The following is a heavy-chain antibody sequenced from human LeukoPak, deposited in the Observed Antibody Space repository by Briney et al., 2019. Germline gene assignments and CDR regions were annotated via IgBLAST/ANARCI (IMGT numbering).Heavy chain of an antibody. CDR3: ARVGGGAAAGFDP. CDR1: AFTSSSYE. Sequence: GGSMRLSCAASAFTSSSYEMNWDRPAPEKGLEWVSYISSSGSTIYYADSGKGRFTISRDNAKNSLYLQMNSLRAEDTAVYYCARVGGGAAAGFDPWGQGTLVTVSS. CDR2: ISSSGSTI. V-gene: IGHV3-48*03. D-gene: IGHD6-13*01. J-gene: IGHJ5*02.